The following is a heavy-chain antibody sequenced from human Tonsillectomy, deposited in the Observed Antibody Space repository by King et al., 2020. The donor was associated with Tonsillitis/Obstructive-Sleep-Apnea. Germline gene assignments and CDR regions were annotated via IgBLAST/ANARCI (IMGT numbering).Heavy chain of an antibody. J-gene: IGHJ5*02. Sequence: VQLVESGGGLVQPGRSLRLSCAASGFTFDDFAMHWVRQAPGKGLEWVSGISWNGGSLGYADSVKGRFTISRENAKNSLYLQMNSLRPEDTALYYCAKDIVPLFGGDCYSTGWFDPWGQGTLVTVSS. CDR1: GFTFDDFA. CDR3: AKDIVPLFGGDCYSTGWFDP. CDR2: ISWNGGSL. V-gene: IGHV3-9*01. D-gene: IGHD2-21*01.